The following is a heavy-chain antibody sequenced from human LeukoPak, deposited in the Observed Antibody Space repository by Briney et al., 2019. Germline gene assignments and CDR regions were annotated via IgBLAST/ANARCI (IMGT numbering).Heavy chain of an antibody. CDR1: GFTFSSYA. J-gene: IGHJ4*02. Sequence: GGSLRLSCAASGFTFSSYAMSWVRQAPGKGLEWVSAISGSGGSTYYADSVKGRFTISRDNSKNTLYLQMNSLRAEDTAVYYCAKDSRYYYDSSGYYGESGDYWGQGTLVTVSS. CDR3: AKDSRYYYDSSGYYGESGDY. V-gene: IGHV3-23*01. CDR2: ISGSGGST. D-gene: IGHD3-22*01.